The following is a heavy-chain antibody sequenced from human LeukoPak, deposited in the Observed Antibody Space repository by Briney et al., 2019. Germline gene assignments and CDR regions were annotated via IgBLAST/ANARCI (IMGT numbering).Heavy chain of an antibody. V-gene: IGHV1-2*02. CDR3: AREGEVAGIDY. Sequence: ASVQVSCQASGYTFIGYYMHWLRQAPGQELEWMGWINPNSGSTNYPQKFQGRVTLTRDMSSSTAYMELSRLGSDDTAVYYCAREGEVAGIDYWGQGTLVTVSS. D-gene: IGHD6-19*01. CDR2: INPNSGST. CDR1: GYTFIGYY. J-gene: IGHJ4*02.